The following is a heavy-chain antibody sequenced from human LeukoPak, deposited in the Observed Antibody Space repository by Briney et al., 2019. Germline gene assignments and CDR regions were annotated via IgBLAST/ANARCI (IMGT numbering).Heavy chain of an antibody. CDR1: GDSVSSNSAA. CDR3: ARSRGAIVDY. Sequence: SQTLSLTCAISGDSVSSNSAAWNWITQSPSRGLEWLGRTYYRSKWNNDYALSVKRRIAVNPDTSKNQFSLQLNSVSPEDTAVYYCARSRGAIVDYWGQGTLVAVSS. CDR2: TYYRSKWNN. V-gene: IGHV6-1*01. J-gene: IGHJ4*02.